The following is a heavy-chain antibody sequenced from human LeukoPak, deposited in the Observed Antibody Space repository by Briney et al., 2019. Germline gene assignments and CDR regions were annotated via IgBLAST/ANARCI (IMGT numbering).Heavy chain of an antibody. Sequence: QPGGSLRLSCAASGFTFSSYGMHWVRQAPGKGLEWVAFIRYDGSNKYYADSVKGLFTTSRDNSKNTLYLQMNSLRAEDTAVYYCAKDGPGGSYYGYWGQGTLVTVSS. CDR2: IRYDGSNK. D-gene: IGHD1-26*01. CDR1: GFTFSSYG. CDR3: AKDGPGGSYYGY. V-gene: IGHV3-30*02. J-gene: IGHJ4*02.